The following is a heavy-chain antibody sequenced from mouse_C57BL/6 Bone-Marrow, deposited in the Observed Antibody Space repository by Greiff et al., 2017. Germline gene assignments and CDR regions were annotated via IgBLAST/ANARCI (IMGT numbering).Heavy chain of an antibody. J-gene: IGHJ3*01. V-gene: IGHV1-9*01. CDR1: GYTFTGYW. D-gene: IGHD1-1*01. CDR2: ILPGSGST. CDR3: ARDYYGSRSLGTPWFAF. Sequence: VKLQQSGAELMKPGASVKLSCKATGYTFTGYWIEWVKQRPGHGLEWIGEILPGSGSTNYNEKFKGKATFTADTSSNTAYMQLSSLTTEDSAIXYCARDYYGSRSLGTPWFAFWGQGTLVTVSA.